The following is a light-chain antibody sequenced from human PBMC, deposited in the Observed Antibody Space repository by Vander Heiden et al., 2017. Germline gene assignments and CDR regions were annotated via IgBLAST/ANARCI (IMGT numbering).Light chain of an antibody. CDR1: QSIGTY. CDR3: QQSYRNYS. Sequence: DIQMTQSPSSLSAAVGDRVTITCRASQSIGTYLNWYQQKGGKAPKLLIYSASRLQSGVPARFSGSGSETDFTLTISRLQAEDFATYYCQQSYRNYSFGRGTKVEIK. V-gene: IGKV1-39*01. J-gene: IGKJ4*02. CDR2: SAS.